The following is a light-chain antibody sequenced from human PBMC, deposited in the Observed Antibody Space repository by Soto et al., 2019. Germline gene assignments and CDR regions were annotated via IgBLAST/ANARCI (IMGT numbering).Light chain of an antibody. J-gene: IGLJ3*02. CDR3: AAWDDSLSVHWV. CDR2: SNN. V-gene: IGLV1-47*02. CDR1: SSNIGSNY. Sequence: QSVLTQPPSASGTPGQRVTISCSGSSSNIGSNYVYWYQQLPGTAPKLLIYSNNQRPSGVPDRFSGSKSGTSASLAISVLRSEDEADYYCAAWDDSLSVHWVCGGGTKLTVL.